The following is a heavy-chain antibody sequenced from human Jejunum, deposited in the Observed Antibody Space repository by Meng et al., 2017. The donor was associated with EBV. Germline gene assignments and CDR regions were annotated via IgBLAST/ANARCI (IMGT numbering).Heavy chain of an antibody. CDR3: TILSHCDGGICYSYDY. J-gene: IGHJ4*02. CDR1: GYNLTTCG. D-gene: IGHD2-15*01. V-gene: IGHV1-18*01. Sequence: QLQVVQSGAEVKKPGASVEVSCKASGYNLTTCGINWVRQAPGQGLEWMGWIGTYNGKTSYTQMLQDRVTMTTDTSTSTAYVELRSLRSDDTAVYYCTILSHCDGGICYSYDYWGQGTLVTVSS. CDR2: IGTYNGKT.